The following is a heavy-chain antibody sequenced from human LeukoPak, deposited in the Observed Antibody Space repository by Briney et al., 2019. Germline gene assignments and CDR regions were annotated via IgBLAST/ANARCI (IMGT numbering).Heavy chain of an antibody. CDR2: INTDGSST. D-gene: IGHD1-26*01. J-gene: IGHJ4*02. CDR1: GFTFSSYW. V-gene: IGHV3-74*01. Sequence: GGSLRLSCAASGFTFSSYWMHWVRQAPGKVLVWVSRINTDGSSTSYADSVKGRFTISRDNAKNTLYLQMNSLRAEDTAVYYCAGRIVGASDYWGQGTLVTVSS. CDR3: AGRIVGASDY.